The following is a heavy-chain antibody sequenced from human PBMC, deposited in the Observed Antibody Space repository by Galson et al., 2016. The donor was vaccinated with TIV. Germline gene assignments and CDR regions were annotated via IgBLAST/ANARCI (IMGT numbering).Heavy chain of an antibody. CDR2: ISSSGTYM. D-gene: IGHD3-3*01. V-gene: IGHV3-11*05. J-gene: IGHJ5*02. Sequence: SLRLSCAASGFTFSDYYMSWIRQAPGKGLEWLTHISSSGTYMNYADSVKGRFTVSRDNAKKSVYLQMDSLRADDTAIYYCARDGRLLAWVTWFDPRDQGTLVTVSS. CDR1: GFTFSDYY. CDR3: ARDGRLLAWVTWFDP.